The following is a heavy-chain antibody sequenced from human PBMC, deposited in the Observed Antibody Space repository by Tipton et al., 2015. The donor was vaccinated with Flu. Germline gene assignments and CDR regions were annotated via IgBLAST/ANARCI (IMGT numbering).Heavy chain of an antibody. D-gene: IGHD2-2*01. J-gene: IGHJ4*02. CDR2: IYYSGST. Sequence: LRLSCAASEFTFSDYYMNWIRQAPGKGLEWIGYIYYSGSTNYNPSLKSRVTISADTSNDQFSLKLSSVTAADTAVYYCARGDCSSTSCLDYWGQGTLVTVSS. CDR3: ARGDCSSTSCLDY. V-gene: IGHV4-59*13. CDR1: EFTFSDYY.